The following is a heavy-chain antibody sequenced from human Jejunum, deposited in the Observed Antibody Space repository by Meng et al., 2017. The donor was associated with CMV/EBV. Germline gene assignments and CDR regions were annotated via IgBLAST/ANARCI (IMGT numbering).Heavy chain of an antibody. J-gene: IGHJ4*02. CDR1: GFTFSNYN. D-gene: IGHD1-14*01. V-gene: IGHV3-21*04. CDR2: ISSSSTDI. CDR3: ASYHRGPEYYLDH. Sequence: SGFTFSNYNMNWVRQAAGKGLEWVSSISSSSTDIYYADSLKGRFTISRDNAKNSLYLQMNSLRAEDTAIYYCASYHRGPEYYLDHWGQGTLVTVSS.